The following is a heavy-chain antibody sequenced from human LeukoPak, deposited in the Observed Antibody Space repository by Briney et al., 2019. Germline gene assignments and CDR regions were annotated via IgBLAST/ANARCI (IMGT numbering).Heavy chain of an antibody. D-gene: IGHD3-3*01. J-gene: IGHJ4*02. Sequence: SETLSLTCTVSGGSISSSSYYWGWIRQPPGKGLEWIGSIYYSGSTYYNPSLKSRVTISVDTSKNQFSLKLSSVTAADTAVYYRARLTIFGYFDYWGQGTLVTVSS. CDR3: ARLTIFGYFDY. CDR1: GGSISSSSYY. V-gene: IGHV4-39*01. CDR2: IYYSGST.